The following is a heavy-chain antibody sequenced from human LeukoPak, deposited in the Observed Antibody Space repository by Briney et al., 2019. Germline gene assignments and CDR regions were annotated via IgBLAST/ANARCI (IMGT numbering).Heavy chain of an antibody. Sequence: GASVKVSCKASGGTFSSYAISWVRQAPGQGLEWMGGIIPIFGSANYAQNFQGRVTITADESTTTAYMELRSLRSDDTAVYYCARGSSGYGKYDYWGQGTLVTVSS. CDR2: IIPIFGSA. J-gene: IGHJ4*02. D-gene: IGHD5-12*01. CDR3: ARGSSGYGKYDY. V-gene: IGHV1-69*13. CDR1: GGTFSSYA.